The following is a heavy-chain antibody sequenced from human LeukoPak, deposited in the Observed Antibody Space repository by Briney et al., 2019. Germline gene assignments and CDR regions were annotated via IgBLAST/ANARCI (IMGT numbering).Heavy chain of an antibody. Sequence: PGESLRLSCAASGLTVSSNYMSWVRQAPGKGLEWVSVIYRGGRIDYADSVKGRFTISGDNSKNTLYLQMNSLRAEDTAVYYCARARYYDTTGYYEDLYYFDYWGQGTLVTVSS. CDR1: GLTVSSNY. CDR2: IYRGGRI. J-gene: IGHJ4*02. D-gene: IGHD3-22*01. V-gene: IGHV3-66*01. CDR3: ARARYYDTTGYYEDLYYFDY.